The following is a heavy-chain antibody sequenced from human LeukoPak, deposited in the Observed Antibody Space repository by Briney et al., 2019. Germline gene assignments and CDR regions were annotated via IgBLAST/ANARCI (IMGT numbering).Heavy chain of an antibody. CDR3: ARGRPHGNDY. D-gene: IGHD4-23*01. Sequence: PGGSLRLSCAASGFTFSSYWMNWVRQAPGKGLVWVSRIASDASSTTYADCVKGRFSISRDNAKNTLYLQMNSLRVEDTAVYYCARGRPHGNDYWGQGTLVTVSS. V-gene: IGHV3-74*01. J-gene: IGHJ4*02. CDR1: GFTFSSYW. CDR2: IASDASST.